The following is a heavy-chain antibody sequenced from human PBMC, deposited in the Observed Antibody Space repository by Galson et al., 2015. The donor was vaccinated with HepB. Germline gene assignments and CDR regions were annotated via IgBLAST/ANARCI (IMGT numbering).Heavy chain of an antibody. Sequence: SLRLSCAASGFTFSSYWMNWVRQAPGKGLEWVADMKEDGSEIYYVDSVKGRFTISRDNAKNFLYLQMNSLRVEDTAVYYCARGYCTTSSCYTAPDYWGQGTLVTVSS. J-gene: IGHJ4*02. CDR3: ARGYCTTSSCYTAPDY. CDR1: GFTFSSYW. V-gene: IGHV3-7*01. CDR2: MKEDGSEI. D-gene: IGHD2-2*01.